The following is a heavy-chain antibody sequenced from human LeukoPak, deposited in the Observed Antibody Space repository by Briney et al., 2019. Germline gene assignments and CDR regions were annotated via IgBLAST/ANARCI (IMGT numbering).Heavy chain of an antibody. CDR3: ARMPSSTWVPVYFDY. CDR1: GASITTYS. J-gene: IGHJ4*02. CDR2: FSLGGSGTT. V-gene: IGHV4-59*01. D-gene: IGHD6-13*01. Sequence: SETLSLTCIVSGASITTYSWNWLRQSPGKGLEWIGYFSLGGSGTTSYTSSLKSRVTISVDTSKNQFSLKLSSVTAADTAVYYCARMPSSTWVPVYFDYWGQGTLVTVSS.